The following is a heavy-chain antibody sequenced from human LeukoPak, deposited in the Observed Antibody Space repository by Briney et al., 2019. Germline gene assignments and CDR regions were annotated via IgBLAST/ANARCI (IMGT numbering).Heavy chain of an antibody. J-gene: IGHJ6*03. D-gene: IGHD2-8*01. V-gene: IGHV3-30*02. CDR1: GFTFSSYG. CDR3: AKDRCSNGIGCYYYYMEV. Sequence: PGGSLRLSCAASGFTFSSYGMHWVRQAPGKGLEWVAFIRYDGSNKYYAHSVKGRFRISRDNSNNILYLQMNSLRTEDTAVYYCAKDRCSNGIGCYYYYMEVWGKGTTVTISS. CDR2: IRYDGSNK.